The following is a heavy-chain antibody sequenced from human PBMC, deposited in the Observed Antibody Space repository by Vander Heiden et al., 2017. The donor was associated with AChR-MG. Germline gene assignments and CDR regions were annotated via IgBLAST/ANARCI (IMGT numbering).Heavy chain of an antibody. J-gene: IGHJ4*02. D-gene: IGHD6-13*01. V-gene: IGHV4-39*01. CDR2: IHYSGST. CDR3: ARHGGLITAGGGVDY. CDR1: GGSISGGNYY. Sequence: LQLKESGPGLVQPSATMSLTCTAFGGSISGGNYYWGWIRQPPGKGLEWIGSIHYSGSTYYKSSLKSRVFISVDRSKKQIFLKLSSVTAADTAVYYCARHGGLITAGGGVDYWGQGTLVTVSS.